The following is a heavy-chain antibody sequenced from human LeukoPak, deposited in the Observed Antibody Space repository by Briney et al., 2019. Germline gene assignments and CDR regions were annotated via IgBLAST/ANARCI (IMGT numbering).Heavy chain of an antibody. V-gene: IGHV3-23*01. CDR1: GFTFSSYA. Sequence: PGGSLRLSCAASGFTFSSYAMSWVRQAPGKGLEWVSAISGSGGSTYYADSVKGRFTISRDNSKNTLYLQMNSLRAEDTAVYYCAKDSIVYSSGWYFDEDTQHFDYWGQGTLVTVSS. D-gene: IGHD6-19*01. CDR2: ISGSGGST. CDR3: AKDSIVYSSGWYFDEDTQHFDY. J-gene: IGHJ4*02.